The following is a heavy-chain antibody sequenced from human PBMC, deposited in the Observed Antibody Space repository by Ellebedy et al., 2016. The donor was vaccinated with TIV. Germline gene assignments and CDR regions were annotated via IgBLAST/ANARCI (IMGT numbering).Heavy chain of an antibody. CDR2: INSDGSST. Sequence: PGGSLRLSCAASGFTFSSYWMHWVRQAPGKGLVWVSRINSDGSSTSYADSVKGRFTISRDNAKNTLYLQMNSLRTEDTAGPMVRVSYGMDVWGQGTTVTVSS. CDR3: RVSYGMDV. D-gene: IGHD3-10*01. CDR1: GFTFSSYW. V-gene: IGHV3-74*01. J-gene: IGHJ6*02.